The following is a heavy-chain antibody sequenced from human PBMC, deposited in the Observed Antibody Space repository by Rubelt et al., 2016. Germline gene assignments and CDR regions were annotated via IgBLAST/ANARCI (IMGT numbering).Heavy chain of an antibody. V-gene: IGHV1-3*01. D-gene: IGHD3-3*01. CDR3: TLSGIDY. CDR2: IDAGNGNT. Sequence: QVQLVQSGAEVKKPGASVNVSCNTSGYTFTNYPIHWVRQAPGQRLEWMGWIDAGNGNTRYVQKFQGIGTITSDTFANTAHMELSSLKSEDKAVYYCTLSGIDYWGQGTLVTVSS. J-gene: IGHJ4*02. CDR1: GYTFTNYP.